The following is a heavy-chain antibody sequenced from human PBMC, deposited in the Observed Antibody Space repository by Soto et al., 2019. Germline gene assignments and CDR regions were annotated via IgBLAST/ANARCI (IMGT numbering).Heavy chain of an antibody. D-gene: IGHD3-3*01. V-gene: IGHV1-69*01. CDR1: GGTFSSYA. CDR3: ARTHTFFGVVIDDGAFDN. J-gene: IGHJ3*02. CDR2: IIPIFGTA. Sequence: QVQLVQSGAEVKKPGSSVKVSCKASGGTFSSYAISWVRQAPRQGLEWMGGIIPIFGTANYAQKFQGRVTITADESTSTAYMELCSLRSDDTAVYYAARTHTFFGVVIDDGAFDNCSQGTTVTVSS.